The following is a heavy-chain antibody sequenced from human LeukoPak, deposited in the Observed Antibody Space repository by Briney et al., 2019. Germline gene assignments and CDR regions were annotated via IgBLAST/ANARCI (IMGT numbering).Heavy chain of an antibody. CDR3: ARDYSSSWFQRQGFDY. V-gene: IGHV3-21*01. CDR2: ISSSSSYI. D-gene: IGHD6-13*01. Sequence: GGSLILSCAASGFTFSSYAMNWVRQAPGKGLEWVSSISSSSSYIYYADSVKGRFTISRDNAKNSLYPQMNSLRAEGTAVYYCARDYSSSWFQRQGFDYWGQGTLVTVSS. J-gene: IGHJ4*02. CDR1: GFTFSSYA.